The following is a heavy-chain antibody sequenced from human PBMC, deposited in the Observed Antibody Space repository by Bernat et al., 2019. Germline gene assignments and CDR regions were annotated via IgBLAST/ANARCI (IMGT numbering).Heavy chain of an antibody. CDR3: ARDCSGGSCYPDQYYFDY. V-gene: IGHV1-18*01. J-gene: IGHJ4*02. CDR1: GYTFTSYG. D-gene: IGHD2-15*01. CDR2: ISAYNGNT. Sequence: QVQLVQSRAEVKKPGASVKVSCKASGYTFTSYGISWVRQAPGQGLEWMGWISAYNGNTNYAQKLQGRVTMTTDTSTSTAYMELRSLRSDDTAVYYCARDCSGGSCYPDQYYFDYWGQGTLVTVSS.